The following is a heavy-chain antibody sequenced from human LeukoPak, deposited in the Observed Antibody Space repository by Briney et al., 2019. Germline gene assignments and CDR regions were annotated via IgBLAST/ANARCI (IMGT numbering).Heavy chain of an antibody. J-gene: IGHJ4*02. D-gene: IGHD5-12*01. CDR3: ATAYSGYDYFDY. CDR1: GFTFSSYW. Sequence: GGSLRLSCAASGFTFSSYWMGWVRQAPGKGLEWVANIKQDGSEKYYVDSVKGRFTISRDNAKNSLYLQMNSLRAEDTAVYYCATAYSGYDYFDYWGQGTLVTVSS. CDR2: IKQDGSEK. V-gene: IGHV3-7*01.